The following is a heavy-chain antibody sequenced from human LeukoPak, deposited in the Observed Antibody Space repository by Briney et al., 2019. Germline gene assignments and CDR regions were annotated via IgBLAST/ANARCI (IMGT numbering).Heavy chain of an antibody. D-gene: IGHD1-26*01. J-gene: IGHJ4*02. CDR2: VSSSGGST. Sequence: GGSLRLSCAASGFTFSSYAMNWVRQAPGKGLEWVSGVSSSGGSTSYADSVKGRLTISRDNSRNTLYLQMNSLRAEDTALYYCAKEGRHTGSYPDYWGQGTLVTVSS. V-gene: IGHV3-23*01. CDR3: AKEGRHTGSYPDY. CDR1: GFTFSSYA.